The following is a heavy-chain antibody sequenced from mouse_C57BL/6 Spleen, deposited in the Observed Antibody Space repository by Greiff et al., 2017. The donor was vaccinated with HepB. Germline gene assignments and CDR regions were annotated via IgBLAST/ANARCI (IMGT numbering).Heavy chain of an antibody. V-gene: IGHV3-6*01. Sequence: DVKLQESGPGLVKPSQSLSLTCSVTGYSITSGYYWNWIRQFPGNKLEWMGYISYDGSNNYNPSLKNRISITRDTSKNQFFLKLNSVTTEDTATYYCARDEVGRAWFAYWGQGTLVTVSA. J-gene: IGHJ3*01. CDR3: ARDEVGRAWFAY. CDR2: ISYDGSN. CDR1: GYSITSGYY. D-gene: IGHD4-1*01.